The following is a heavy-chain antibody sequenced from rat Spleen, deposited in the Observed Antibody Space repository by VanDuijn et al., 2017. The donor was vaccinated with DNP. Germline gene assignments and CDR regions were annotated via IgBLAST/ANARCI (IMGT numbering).Heavy chain of an antibody. D-gene: IGHD1-11*01. CDR2: VNRAGST. CDR1: GYSITSSYR. J-gene: IGHJ2*01. CDR3: ARTTEGVVTWN. V-gene: IGHV3-3*01. Sequence: EVQLQESGPGLVKPSQSLSLTCSVTGYSITSSYRWNWIRKFPGNKLEWMGSVNRAGSTNYNPSLKSRIPITSDISKNQLFLQVNSVTTEETATYYGARTTEGVVTWNWGQGVMVTVSP.